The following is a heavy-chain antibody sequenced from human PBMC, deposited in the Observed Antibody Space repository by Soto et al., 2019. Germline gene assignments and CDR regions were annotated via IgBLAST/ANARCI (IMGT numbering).Heavy chain of an antibody. CDR2: INQSGRT. V-gene: IGHV4-34*01. D-gene: IGHD2-2*01. J-gene: IGHJ5*02. CDR1: RWSLSSLS. Sequence: QVQLQQWGAGLLKPSETLSLTCAVYRWSLSSLSWGWIRQSPGRGLEWIGEINQSGRTNYNPSLKSRATISGDTSDNQVVLTLSSVTAADTGVYYCASGVVVLPAARSRGLWFDHWGQGTLVTVSS. CDR3: ASGVVVLPAARSRGLWFDH.